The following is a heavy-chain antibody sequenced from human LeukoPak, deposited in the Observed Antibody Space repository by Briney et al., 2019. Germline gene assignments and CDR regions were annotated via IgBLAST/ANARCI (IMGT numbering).Heavy chain of an antibody. V-gene: IGHV4-31*03. CDR1: GGSISSGGYY. J-gene: IGHJ1*01. D-gene: IGHD3-22*01. CDR3: ARETEDSSGYYYPSRYFQH. Sequence: SQTLSLTCTVSGGSISSGGYYWSWIRQHPGKGLEWIGYIYYSGSTYYNPSLKSRVTISVDTSKNQFSLKLSSVTAADTAVYYCARETEDSSGYYYPSRYFQHWGQGTLVTVSS. CDR2: IYYSGST.